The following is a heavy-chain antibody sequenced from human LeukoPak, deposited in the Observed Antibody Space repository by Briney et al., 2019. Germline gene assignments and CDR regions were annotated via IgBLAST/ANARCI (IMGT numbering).Heavy chain of an antibody. J-gene: IGHJ4*02. CDR3: AKEGSHYDFWSGYSTYCFDY. D-gene: IGHD3-3*01. CDR2: IWYGGSNK. Sequence: GGSLRLSCAASGFTFSSYGMHWVRQAPGKGLEWVAVIWYGGSNKYYADSVKGRFTISRDNSKNTLYLQMNSLRAEDTAVYYCAKEGSHYDFWSGYSTYCFDYWGQGTLVTVSS. CDR1: GFTFSSYG. V-gene: IGHV3-30*02.